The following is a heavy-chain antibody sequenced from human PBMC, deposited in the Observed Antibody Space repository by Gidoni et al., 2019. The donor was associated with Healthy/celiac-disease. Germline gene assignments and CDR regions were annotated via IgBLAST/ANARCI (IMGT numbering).Heavy chain of an antibody. D-gene: IGHD3-9*01. CDR1: GFTFSSYA. V-gene: IGHV3-30-3*01. J-gene: IGHJ6*02. CDR3: ARDERELRYFDWLSPPDYYYGMDV. CDR2: ISYDGSNK. Sequence: QVQLVESGGGVVQPGRSLRLSCAASGFTFSSYAMHWVRQAPGKGLEWVAVISYDGSNKYYADSVKGRFTISRDNSKNTLYLQMNSLRAEDTAVYYCARDERELRYFDWLSPPDYYYGMDVWGQGTTVTVSS.